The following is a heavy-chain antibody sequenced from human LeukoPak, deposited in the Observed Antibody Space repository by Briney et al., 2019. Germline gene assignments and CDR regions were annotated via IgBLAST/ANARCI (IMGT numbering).Heavy chain of an antibody. D-gene: IGHD3-3*01. J-gene: IGHJ4*02. CDR3: ARRDFWSGYYNY. CDR2: INRSGST. Sequence: SETLSLICAVYGGSFSGYYWSWVRQPPGKGLEWIGEINRSGSTNYNPSLKSRVTISGDTPKNQFSLKLSSVTAADTAVYYCARRDFWSGYYNYWGQGTLVTVSS. CDR1: GGSFSGYY. V-gene: IGHV4-34*01.